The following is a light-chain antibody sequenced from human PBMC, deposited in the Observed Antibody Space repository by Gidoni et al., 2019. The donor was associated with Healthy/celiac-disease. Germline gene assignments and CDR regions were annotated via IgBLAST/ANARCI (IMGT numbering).Light chain of an antibody. J-gene: IGKJ1*01. Sequence: DIVMTQSPDSLAVSLGERATINCKSSQSVLYSSNNKNYLAWYQQQPGQPPTLLIYWASTRESWVPDRFSGSVSQTDFSLTISSLQAEDVAVYYCQQYYSTPPTFGQGTKVEIK. CDR1: QSVLYSSNNKNY. V-gene: IGKV4-1*01. CDR2: WAS. CDR3: QQYYSTPPT.